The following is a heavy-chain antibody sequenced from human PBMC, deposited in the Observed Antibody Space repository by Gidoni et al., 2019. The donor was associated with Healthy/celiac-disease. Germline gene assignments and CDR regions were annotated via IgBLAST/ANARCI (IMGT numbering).Heavy chain of an antibody. V-gene: IGHV3-73*02. J-gene: IGHJ4*02. CDR2: IRSKANSYAT. CDR1: GFTFSRSA. CDR3: TRHGGGDYGIYYFDY. D-gene: IGHD4-17*01. Sequence: EVPLVESGGGLVQPGGSLKLSGAASGFTFSRSAMHWVRQASGKGLEWVGRIRSKANSYATAYAASVKGRFTISRDDSKNTAYLQMNSLKTEDTAVYYCTRHGGGDYGIYYFDYWGQGTLVTVSS.